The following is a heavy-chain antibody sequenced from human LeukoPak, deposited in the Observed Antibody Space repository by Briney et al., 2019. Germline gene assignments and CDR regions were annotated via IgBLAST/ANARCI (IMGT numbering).Heavy chain of an antibody. CDR2: INPSGGST. Sequence: ASVKVSCKASGYTFTGYYMHWLRQAPGQGLEWMGIINPSGGSTSYAQKFQGRVTMTRDTSTSTLYMELSSLRSEDTAVYYCAKSSPSFYYYYGMDVWGQGTTVTVSS. J-gene: IGHJ6*02. CDR3: AKSSPSFYYYYGMDV. V-gene: IGHV1-46*01. CDR1: GYTFTGYY.